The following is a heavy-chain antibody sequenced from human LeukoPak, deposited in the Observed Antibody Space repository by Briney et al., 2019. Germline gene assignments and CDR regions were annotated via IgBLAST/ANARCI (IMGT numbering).Heavy chain of an antibody. CDR3: ARALLGRFDY. D-gene: IGHD3-3*02. Sequence: SQTLSLTCDISGDSVSSNSAAWTWIRQSPSRGLEWLGRTYYRSMWYNDYAVSMESRITINPDTSKNQFSLQLNSVTPEDTAVYYCARALLGRFDYWGQGALVTVSS. CDR2: TYYRSMWYN. CDR1: GDSVSSNSAA. J-gene: IGHJ4*02. V-gene: IGHV6-1*01.